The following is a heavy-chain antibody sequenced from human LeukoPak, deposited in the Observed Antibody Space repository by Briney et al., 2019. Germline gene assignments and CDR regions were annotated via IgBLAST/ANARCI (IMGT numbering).Heavy chain of an antibody. CDR1: GFTFSSYS. V-gene: IGHV3-21*01. Sequence: PGGSLRLSCAASGFTFSSYSMNWVRQAPGKGLEWVSSISSSSNYIYYADSVKGRFTFSRDNAKNSLYLQMNSLRAEDTAVYYCARAGVAGLDLVYYYYMDVWGKGTTVTVS. CDR3: ARAGVAGLDLVYYYYMDV. CDR2: ISSSSNYI. J-gene: IGHJ6*03. D-gene: IGHD6-19*01.